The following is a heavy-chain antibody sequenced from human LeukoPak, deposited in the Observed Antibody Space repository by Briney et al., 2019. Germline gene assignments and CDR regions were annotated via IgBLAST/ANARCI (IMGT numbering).Heavy chain of an antibody. D-gene: IGHD4-17*01. CDR2: ISSSSSYI. CDR1: GFTFSSYS. Sequence: GGSLRLSCAASGFTFSSYSMNWVRQAPGKGLEWVSSISSSSSYIYYADSVKGRFTISRDNAKNSLYLQMNSLRAEDTAVYYCARSVTTSFGVGYWGQGTLVTVSS. CDR3: ARSVTTSFGVGY. V-gene: IGHV3-21*01. J-gene: IGHJ4*02.